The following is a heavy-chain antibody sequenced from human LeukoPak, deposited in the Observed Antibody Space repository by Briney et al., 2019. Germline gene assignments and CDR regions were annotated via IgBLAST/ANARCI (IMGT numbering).Heavy chain of an antibody. CDR1: GFTFSGSA. Sequence: GGSLKLSCAASGFTFSGSAMHWVRQASGKGLEWVGRIRSKANSYATAYAASVKGRFTVSRDDSKNTAYPQMNSLKTEDTAVYYCSSSLWFGELLKAFDLWGRGTLVTVSS. D-gene: IGHD3-10*01. CDR2: IRSKANSYAT. J-gene: IGHJ2*01. CDR3: SSSLWFGELLKAFDL. V-gene: IGHV3-73*01.